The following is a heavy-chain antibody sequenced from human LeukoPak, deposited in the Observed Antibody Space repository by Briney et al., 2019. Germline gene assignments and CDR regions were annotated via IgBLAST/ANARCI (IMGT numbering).Heavy chain of an antibody. D-gene: IGHD5-24*01. CDR2: ISWNSGSI. CDR1: GFTFDDYA. J-gene: IGHJ4*02. CDR3: AKDIREMATIGASDY. V-gene: IGHV3-9*01. Sequence: GRFLRLSCAASGFTFDDYAMHWVRQAPGKGLEWVSGISWNSGSIGYADSVKGRFTLSRDNAKNSLYLQMNSLRAEDTALYYCAKDIREMATIGASDYWGQGTLVTVSS.